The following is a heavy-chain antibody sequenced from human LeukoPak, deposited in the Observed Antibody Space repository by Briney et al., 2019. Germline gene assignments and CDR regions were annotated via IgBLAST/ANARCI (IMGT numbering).Heavy chain of an antibody. Sequence: GGSLRLSCAASGFTFSSYSMNWVRQPPGKGLEWVASISSSSSYIYYADSVKGRFTISRDNAKKSLYLQMNTLRAEDTAVYYCARSIGSGYDPRNFDYWGQGTLVTVSS. CDR3: ARSIGSGYDPRNFDY. J-gene: IGHJ4*02. CDR2: ISSSSSYI. D-gene: IGHD5-12*01. V-gene: IGHV3-21*01. CDR1: GFTFSSYS.